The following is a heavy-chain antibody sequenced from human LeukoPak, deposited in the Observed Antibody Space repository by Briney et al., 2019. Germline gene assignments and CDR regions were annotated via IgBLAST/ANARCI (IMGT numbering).Heavy chain of an antibody. V-gene: IGHV3-9*01. CDR2: ISWNSGRI. CDR1: GFTFADYA. D-gene: IGHD4-17*01. Sequence: PGGSLRLSCAASGFTFADYAMYWVRQAPGKGLEWVSGISWNSGRIGYADSVQGRFTISRDNAKNSLYLQMNSLRPEDTALYYCAKATSTYGDSDLWGRGTLVTV. J-gene: IGHJ2*01. CDR3: AKATSTYGDSDL.